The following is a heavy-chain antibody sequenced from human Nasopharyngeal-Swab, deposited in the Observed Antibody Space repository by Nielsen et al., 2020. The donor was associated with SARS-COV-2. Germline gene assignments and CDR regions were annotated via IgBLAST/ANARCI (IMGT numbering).Heavy chain of an antibody. J-gene: IGHJ4*02. D-gene: IGHD6-13*01. CDR3: ARARAAAGTTLFDY. Sequence: SVKVSCKASGGTFSSYAISWVRQAPGQGLEWMGRIIPILGIANYAQKFQGRVTITADKSTSTAYMELSSLRSEDTAVYYCARARAAAGTTLFDYWGQGTLVTVSS. CDR2: IIPILGIA. CDR1: GGTFSSYA. V-gene: IGHV1-69*04.